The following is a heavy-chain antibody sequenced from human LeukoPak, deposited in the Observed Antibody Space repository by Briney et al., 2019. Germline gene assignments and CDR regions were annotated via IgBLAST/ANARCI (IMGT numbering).Heavy chain of an antibody. CDR2: INPNSGGT. V-gene: IGHV1-2*02. Sequence: ASVKVSCKTSGYSFTDYYMHWVRQAPGQGLEWMGWINPNSGGTSSAQKFQGRVTMTRDTSITTVYMEVSWLTSGDTAIYYCARADRLHGGPYLIGPWGQGTLATVSS. CDR3: ARADRLHGGPYLIGP. J-gene: IGHJ5*02. CDR1: GYSFTDYY. D-gene: IGHD2-21*01.